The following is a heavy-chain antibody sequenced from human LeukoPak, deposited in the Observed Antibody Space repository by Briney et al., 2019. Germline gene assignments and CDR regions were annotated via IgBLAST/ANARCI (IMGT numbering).Heavy chain of an antibody. CDR1: GFTFSSYS. Sequence: GGSLRLSCAASGFTFSSYSMNWVRQAPGKGLEWVSSISSSSSYIYYADSVKGRFTISRDNSKNTLYLQMNSLRAEDTAVYYCAKDGYDNYGGYWGQGTLVTVSS. CDR3: AKDGYDNYGGY. V-gene: IGHV3-21*01. J-gene: IGHJ4*02. CDR2: ISSSSSYI. D-gene: IGHD3-9*01.